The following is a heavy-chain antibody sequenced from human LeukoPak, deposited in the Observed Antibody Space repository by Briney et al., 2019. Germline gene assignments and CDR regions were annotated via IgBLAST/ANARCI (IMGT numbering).Heavy chain of an antibody. CDR3: VRDGSGPDY. CDR2: ISRSSGSI. CDR1: GFTFSFHD. V-gene: IGHV3-21*01. J-gene: IGHJ4*02. D-gene: IGHD3-10*01. Sequence: PGGSLRLSCAGSGFTFSFHDTHWVRQAPGKGLEWVSYISRSSGSIFYSGSVTGRFTISRDNPKNPLYLQMNSLRAEDTAVYYCVRDGSGPDYWGQGTLVTVSS.